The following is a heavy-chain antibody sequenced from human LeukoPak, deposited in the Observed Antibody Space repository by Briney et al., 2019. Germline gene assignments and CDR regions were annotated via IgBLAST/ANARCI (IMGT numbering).Heavy chain of an antibody. CDR1: EYTFTSYA. CDR3: ARARSRSGWYYFDY. V-gene: IGHV1-3*01. Sequence: ASVKVSCKASEYTFTSYAMHWVRQAPGQRLEWMGWINAGNGNTKYSQKFQGRVTITRDTSASTAYMELSSLRSEDTAVYYCARARSRSGWYYFDYWGQGTLVTVSS. CDR2: INAGNGNT. J-gene: IGHJ4*02. D-gene: IGHD6-19*01.